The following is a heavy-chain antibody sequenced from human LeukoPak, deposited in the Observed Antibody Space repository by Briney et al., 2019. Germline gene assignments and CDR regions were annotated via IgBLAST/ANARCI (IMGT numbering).Heavy chain of an antibody. V-gene: IGHV3-30-3*01. Sequence: GGSLRLSCAASGLTFSSYAMHWVRQAPGKGLEWVAVISYDGSNKYYADSVKGRFTISRDNSKNTLYLQMNSLRAEDTAVYYCARSYSSGWSQNWYFDLWGRGTLVTVSS. D-gene: IGHD6-19*01. J-gene: IGHJ2*01. CDR3: ARSYSSGWSQNWYFDL. CDR2: ISYDGSNK. CDR1: GLTFSSYA.